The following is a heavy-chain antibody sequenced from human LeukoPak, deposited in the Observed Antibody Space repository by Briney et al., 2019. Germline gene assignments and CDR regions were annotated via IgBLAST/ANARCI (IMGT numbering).Heavy chain of an antibody. CDR2: ISYDGTNK. J-gene: IGHJ4*02. CDR3: AKVFLWCGEGFDY. CDR1: GFSFSSYG. D-gene: IGHD3-10*01. V-gene: IGHV3-30*18. Sequence: GGSLRLSCAASGFSFSSYGMHWVRQAPGKGLEWVAVISYDGTNKYYADSVKGRFTISRDNSKNTLYLQMNSLRAEDTAVYYCAKVFLWCGEGFDYWGQGTLVTVSS.